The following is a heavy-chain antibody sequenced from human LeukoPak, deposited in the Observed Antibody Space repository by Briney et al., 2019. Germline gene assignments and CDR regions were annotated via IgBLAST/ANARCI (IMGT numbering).Heavy chain of an antibody. D-gene: IGHD1-26*01. V-gene: IGHV3-30*02. CDR2: IRYDGSNK. CDR1: GFTFSSYE. CDR3: ATPPVGVDY. J-gene: IGHJ4*02. Sequence: GGSLRLSCAASGFTFSSYEMNWVRQAPGKGLEWVAFIRYDGSNKYYADSVKGRFTISRDNSKNTLYLQMNGLRAEDTAVYYCATPPVGVDYWGQGTLVTVSS.